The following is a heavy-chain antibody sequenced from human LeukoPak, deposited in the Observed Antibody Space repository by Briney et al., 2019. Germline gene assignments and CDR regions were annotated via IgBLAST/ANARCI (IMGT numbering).Heavy chain of an antibody. Sequence: SVKVSCKASGGTFSSYAISWVRQAPGQGLEWMGRIIPIFGIANYAQKFQGRVTITADKSTSTAYMELSSLRSEDTAVYYCASAGYSSPYYYGMDVWGQGTTVTVPS. V-gene: IGHV1-69*04. CDR1: GGTFSSYA. D-gene: IGHD6-19*01. J-gene: IGHJ6*02. CDR2: IIPIFGIA. CDR3: ASAGYSSPYYYGMDV.